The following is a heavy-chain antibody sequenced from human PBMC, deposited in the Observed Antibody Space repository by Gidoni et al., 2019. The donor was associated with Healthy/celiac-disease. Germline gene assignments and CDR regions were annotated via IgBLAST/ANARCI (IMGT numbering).Heavy chain of an antibody. D-gene: IGHD3-22*01. CDR2: IYHSGST. Sequence: QVQLQESGPGLVKPSGTLSLTCAVSGGSISSSNRWSWVRQPPGKGLEWIGEIYHSGSTNYNPSLKSRVTISVDKSKNQFSLKLSSVTAADTAVYYCARLYDSSGYYYSQDAFDIWGQGTMVTISS. CDR1: GGSISSSNR. CDR3: ARLYDSSGYYYSQDAFDI. J-gene: IGHJ3*02. V-gene: IGHV4-4*02.